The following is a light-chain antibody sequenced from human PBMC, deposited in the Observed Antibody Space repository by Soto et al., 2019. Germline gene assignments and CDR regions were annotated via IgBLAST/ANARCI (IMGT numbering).Light chain of an antibody. CDR3: PQTYKTPLT. CDR1: QSISNY. V-gene: IGKV1-39*01. CDR2: LAS. Sequence: DIQMTQSPSSLSASVGDRVTITCRASQSISNYLNWYQQRPGKAPKLLIYLASSLSSGVPSKFSGSGSGTDFTLTISVLQPEDSATYYCPQTYKTPLTFGQGTKVEIK. J-gene: IGKJ1*01.